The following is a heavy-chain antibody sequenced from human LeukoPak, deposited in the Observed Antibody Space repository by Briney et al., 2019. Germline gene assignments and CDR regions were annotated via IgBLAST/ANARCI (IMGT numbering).Heavy chain of an antibody. J-gene: IGHJ4*02. CDR1: GFTFSTYG. Sequence: PGGSLRLSCAASGFTFSTYGMHWVRQAPGKWLQWVTAIWYDGSNKQYADSVKGRFTISRDNSKNTLYLQMNSLRAEDTAVYYCARSRYCSSTSCYGFLDYWGQGTLVTVSS. D-gene: IGHD2-2*01. CDR3: ARSRYCSSTSCYGFLDY. CDR2: IWYDGSNK. V-gene: IGHV3-33*01.